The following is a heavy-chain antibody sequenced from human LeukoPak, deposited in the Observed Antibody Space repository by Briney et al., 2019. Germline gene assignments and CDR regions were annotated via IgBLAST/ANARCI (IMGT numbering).Heavy chain of an antibody. J-gene: IGHJ6*03. V-gene: IGHV1-18*01. CDR3: ARGGQQLVLQNYYMDV. CDR2: ISAYNGNT. CDR1: GYTFTSYG. Sequence: GASGKVSCKASGYTFTSYGISWVRQAPGQGLEWMGWISAYNGNTNYAQKLQGRVTMTTDTSTSTAYMELRSLRSDDTAVYYCARGGQQLVLQNYYMDVWGKGTTVTVSS. D-gene: IGHD6-13*01.